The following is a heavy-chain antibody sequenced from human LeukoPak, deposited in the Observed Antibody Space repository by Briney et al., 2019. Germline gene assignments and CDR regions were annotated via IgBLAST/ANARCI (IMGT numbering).Heavy chain of an antibody. CDR3: ARSQLPLSGFDY. V-gene: IGHV4-30-4*08. CDR2: IYYSGST. J-gene: IGHJ4*02. CDR1: GGSISSGDYY. Sequence: PSETLSLTCTVSGGSISSGDYYWSWIRQPPGKGLEWIGYIYYSGSTYYNPSLKSRVTISVDTSKNQFSLKLSSATAADTAVYYCARSQLPLSGFDYWGQGTLVTVSS. D-gene: IGHD2-15*01.